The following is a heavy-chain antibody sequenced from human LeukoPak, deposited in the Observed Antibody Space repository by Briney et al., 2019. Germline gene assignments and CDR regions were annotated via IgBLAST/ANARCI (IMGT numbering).Heavy chain of an antibody. Sequence: VSVKVSCKASGYTFTSYYMHWVRQAPGQGLEWMGIINPSGGSTSYAQKFQGRVTMTTDTSTSTAYMELRSLRSDDTAVYYCARSGFSSGWSDYWGQGTLVTVSS. V-gene: IGHV1-46*01. CDR2: INPSGGST. CDR1: GYTFTSYY. D-gene: IGHD6-19*01. J-gene: IGHJ4*02. CDR3: ARSGFSSGWSDY.